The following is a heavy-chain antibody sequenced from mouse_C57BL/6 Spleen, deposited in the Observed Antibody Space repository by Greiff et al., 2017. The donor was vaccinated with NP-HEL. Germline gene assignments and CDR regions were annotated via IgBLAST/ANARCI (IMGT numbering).Heavy chain of an antibody. Sequence: VQRVESGAELAKPGASVKLSCKASGYTFTSYWMHWVKQRPGQGLEWIGYINPSSGYTKYNQKFKDKATLTADKSSSTAYMQLSSLTYEDSAVYYCAREGDDGYPWFAYWGQGTLVTVSA. CDR2: INPSSGYT. J-gene: IGHJ3*01. CDR3: AREGDDGYPWFAY. V-gene: IGHV1-7*01. CDR1: GYTFTSYW. D-gene: IGHD2-3*01.